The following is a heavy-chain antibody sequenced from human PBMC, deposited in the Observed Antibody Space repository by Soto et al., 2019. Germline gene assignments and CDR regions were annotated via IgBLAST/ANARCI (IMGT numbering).Heavy chain of an antibody. CDR1: GYTFTSYY. V-gene: IGHV1-46*01. J-gene: IGHJ3*02. CDR2: INPSGGST. Sequence: ASVKVSCKASGYTFTSYYMHWVRQAPGQGLEWMGIINPSGGSTSYAQKFQGRVTMTRDTSTSTVYMELSSLRSEDTAVYYCARGPRIAAPQRGAFDIWGKGTMVTVSS. CDR3: ARGPRIAAPQRGAFDI. D-gene: IGHD6-13*01.